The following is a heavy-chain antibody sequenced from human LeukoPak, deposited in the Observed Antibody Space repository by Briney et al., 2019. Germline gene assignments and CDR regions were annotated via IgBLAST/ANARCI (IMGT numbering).Heavy chain of an antibody. CDR3: ARMGNSAFDF. D-gene: IGHD4-23*01. CDR1: GFTVSSNY. V-gene: IGHV3-53*01. Sequence: PGGSLRLSCAASGFTVSSNYMTWGRQAPGKGLEWVSVIYSGGSTYYADSVKGRFTISRDNSKNTLYLQMNSLRAEDTAMYYCARMGNSAFDFRGQGTMVTVSS. CDR2: IYSGGST. J-gene: IGHJ3*01.